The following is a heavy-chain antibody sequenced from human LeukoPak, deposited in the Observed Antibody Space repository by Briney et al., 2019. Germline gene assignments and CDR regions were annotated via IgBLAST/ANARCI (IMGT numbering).Heavy chain of an antibody. D-gene: IGHD2-2*02. CDR3: ARGRSYYCSSTSCYTRWFDP. J-gene: IGHJ5*02. CDR1: GGSFSGYY. Sequence: SETLSLTCAVYGGSFSGYYWSWIRQPPGKGLEWIGEINHSGSTNYNPSLKSRVTISVDTSKTQFSLKLSSVTAADTAVYYCARGRSYYCSSTSCYTRWFDPWGQGTLVTVSS. CDR2: INHSGST. V-gene: IGHV4-34*01.